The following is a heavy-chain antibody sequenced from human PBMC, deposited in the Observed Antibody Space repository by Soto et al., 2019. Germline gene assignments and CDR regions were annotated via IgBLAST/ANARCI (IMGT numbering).Heavy chain of an antibody. CDR3: AKERNFWSGTAGFDS. Sequence: SGGSLRLSCVGSGFTFSMFAMSWVRQAPGKGLEWISSISGSGGSTYYADSVKGRFTVSRDNSKTTVFLQMNSLRTEDTAVYFCAKERNFWSGTAGFDSWGQG. V-gene: IGHV3-23*01. D-gene: IGHD3-3*01. CDR2: ISGSGGST. J-gene: IGHJ5*02. CDR1: GFTFSMFA.